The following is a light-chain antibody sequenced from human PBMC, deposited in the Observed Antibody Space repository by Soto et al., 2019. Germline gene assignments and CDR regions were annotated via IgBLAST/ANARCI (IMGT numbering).Light chain of an antibody. CDR3: EACDDSLQGIYV. V-gene: IGLV1-44*01. Sequence: QSVLPQPPSASGTPGQRVTISCSGSSSNIGSNTVNWYQQLPGTAPKLLIYSNNQRPSGIPDRFSGSKSGTSASLAISGLQSEDEADYYCEACDDSLQGIYVSVTG. CDR2: SNN. J-gene: IGLJ1*01. CDR1: SSNIGSNT.